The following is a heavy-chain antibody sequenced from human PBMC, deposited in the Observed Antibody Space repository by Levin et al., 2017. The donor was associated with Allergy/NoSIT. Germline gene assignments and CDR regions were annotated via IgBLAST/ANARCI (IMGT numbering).Heavy chain of an antibody. Sequence: GESLKISCAASGFTFSSYDMHWVRQVTGKGLEWVSAIGTVGDTYYPGSVKGRFTISRENAKNSLYLQMNSLRAGDTAVYYCARGRFYGLVDRDGGDDFDIWGQGTMVTVSS. CDR2: IGTVGDT. V-gene: IGHV3-13*01. CDR1: GFTFSSYD. CDR3: ARGRFYGLVDRDGGDDFDI. J-gene: IGHJ3*02. D-gene: IGHD6-19*01.